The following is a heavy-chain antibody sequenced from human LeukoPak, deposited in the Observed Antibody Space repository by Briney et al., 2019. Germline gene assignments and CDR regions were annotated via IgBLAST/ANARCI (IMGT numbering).Heavy chain of an antibody. Sequence: PGGSLRLSCAASGFTFSDYYMSWIRQAPGKGLEWVSYISSSGSTIYYADSVKGRFTISRVNAKNSLYLQMNSLRAEDTAVYYCARTPHCSSTSCYQSGWFDPWGQGTLVTVSS. CDR2: ISSSGSTI. J-gene: IGHJ5*02. CDR1: GFTFSDYY. CDR3: ARTPHCSSTSCYQSGWFDP. D-gene: IGHD2-2*01. V-gene: IGHV3-11*01.